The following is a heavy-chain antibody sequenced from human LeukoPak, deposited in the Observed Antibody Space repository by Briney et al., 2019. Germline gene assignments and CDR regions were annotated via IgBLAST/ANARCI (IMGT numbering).Heavy chain of an antibody. CDR2: IWYDGSNK. Sequence: GRSLRLSCAASGFTFSSYGMHWVRQAPGKGLEWVAVIWYDGSNKYYADSVKGRFTISRDNSKNTLYLQMNSLRAEDTAVYYCARSFTMVRGVIFDYWGQGTLVTVSS. J-gene: IGHJ4*02. CDR1: GFTFSSYG. D-gene: IGHD3-10*01. CDR3: ARSFTMVRGVIFDY. V-gene: IGHV3-33*01.